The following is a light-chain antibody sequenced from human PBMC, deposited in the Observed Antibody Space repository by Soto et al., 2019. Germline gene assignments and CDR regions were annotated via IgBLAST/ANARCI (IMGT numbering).Light chain of an antibody. J-gene: IGLJ2*01. CDR1: RNDVGGFNY. Sequence: QSALTQPPSASGSPGQSVTISCTGTRNDVGGFNYVSWYQQHPGKAPKLIIYEVTKRPSGVPDRFSGSKSGNTASLTVSGLQAEDEADYYCSPYVGSNNLLFGGGTKLTVL. CDR2: EVT. V-gene: IGLV2-8*01. CDR3: SPYVGSNNLL.